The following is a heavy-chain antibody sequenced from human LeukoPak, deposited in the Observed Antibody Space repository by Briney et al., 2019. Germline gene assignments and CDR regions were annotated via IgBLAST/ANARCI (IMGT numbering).Heavy chain of an antibody. V-gene: IGHV3-30*02. CDR2: IKFDGTA. CDR1: GFTFSDYG. J-gene: IGHJ4*02. CDR3: ARERYYYDSSGYYHFDY. Sequence: GGSLRLSCAASGFTFSDYGMHWVRQAPGKGLEWVTFIKFDGTAYYADSVRGRFTISRDNSKNTLHLQMNSLRAEDTAVYYCARERYYYDSSGYYHFDYWGQGTLVTVSS. D-gene: IGHD3-22*01.